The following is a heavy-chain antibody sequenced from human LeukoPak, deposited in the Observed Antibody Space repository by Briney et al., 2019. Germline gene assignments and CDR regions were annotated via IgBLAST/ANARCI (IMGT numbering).Heavy chain of an antibody. CDR2: ISVGAEYI. V-gene: IGHV3-23*01. CDR1: GFTFSTYV. CDR3: ASGPPFLKYFEY. Sequence: GGSLRLSCAASGFTFSTYVMNWFRQAPGEGLEWVSTISVGAEYIFYADSVKGRFTISRDDSNNAPYLQMHSLRAEDTALYYCASGPPFLKYFEYWGQGTLVTVSS. D-gene: IGHD3-3*01. J-gene: IGHJ4*02.